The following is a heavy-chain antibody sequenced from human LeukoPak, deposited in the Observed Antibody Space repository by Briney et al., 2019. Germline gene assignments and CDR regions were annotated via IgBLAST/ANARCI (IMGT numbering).Heavy chain of an antibody. V-gene: IGHV1-69*13. J-gene: IGHJ5*02. CDR3: ARYELPYCSSTSCATPWFDP. CDR1: GGTFSSYA. CDR2: IIPIFGTA. D-gene: IGHD2-2*01. Sequence: GASVKVSCKASGGTFSSYAISWVRQAPGQGLEWMGGIIPIFGTANYAQKFQGRVTITADESTSTAYMELSSLRSEDTAVYYCARYELPYCSSTSCATPWFDPWGQGTLVTVSS.